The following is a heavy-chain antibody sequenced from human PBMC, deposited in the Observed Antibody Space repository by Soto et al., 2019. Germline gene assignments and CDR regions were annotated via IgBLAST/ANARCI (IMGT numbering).Heavy chain of an antibody. Sequence: QVQLVQSGAEVKKPGASVKVSCKASGYTFTSYDINWVRQATGQGLEWMGWMNPNSGNTGYAQKFQGRVTMTMNTSISTAYMELSSLRSEDTAVYYCARAHRYCSSTSCYAGNWFDPWGQGTLVTVSS. D-gene: IGHD2-2*01. CDR3: ARAHRYCSSTSCYAGNWFDP. J-gene: IGHJ5*02. CDR1: GYTFTSYD. CDR2: MNPNSGNT. V-gene: IGHV1-8*01.